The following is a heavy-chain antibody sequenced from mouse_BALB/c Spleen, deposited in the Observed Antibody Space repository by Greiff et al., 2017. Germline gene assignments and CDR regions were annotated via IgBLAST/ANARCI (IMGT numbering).Heavy chain of an antibody. CDR3: SHCGSRHYYAMDY. CDR1: GYTFTSYC. Sequence: QVQLQQPGAELVRPGASVKLSCKASGYTFTSYCINWVKQRPGQGLEWIGNIYPTDSYTNYNQKFKDKATLTVDKSSNTAYMQLSSPTSEDTAVYYCSHCGSRHYYAMDYWGQGTSVTVSS. J-gene: IGHJ4*01. CDR2: IYPTDSYT. D-gene: IGHD1-1*01. V-gene: IGHV1-69*02.